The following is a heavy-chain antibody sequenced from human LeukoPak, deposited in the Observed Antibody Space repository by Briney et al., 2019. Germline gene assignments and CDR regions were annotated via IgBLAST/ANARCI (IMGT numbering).Heavy chain of an antibody. CDR1: GYTLTELS. CDR2: FDPEDGET. D-gene: IGHD4-17*01. V-gene: IGHV1-24*01. Sequence: ASVKVSCKVSGYTLTELSMHWVRQAPGKGLEWMGGFDPEDGETIYAQKFQGRVTMTEDTSTDTAYMELSSLRSEDTAVYYCARDPPYGDYVAARGFDYWGQGTLVTVSS. CDR3: ARDPPYGDYVAARGFDY. J-gene: IGHJ4*02.